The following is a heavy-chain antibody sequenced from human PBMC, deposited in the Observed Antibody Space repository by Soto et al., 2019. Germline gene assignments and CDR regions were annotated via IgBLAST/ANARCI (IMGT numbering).Heavy chain of an antibody. J-gene: IGHJ4*01. CDR3: ARGSVDTVDSSGFYEY. Sequence: SETLSLTCAVYGGSFSAYYWSWIRQPPGKGLEWIGEINHSGGTSYNPSLKSRVTISVDTSNSQFSLKLTSVTAADRAVYYCARGSVDTVDSSGFYEYWGHGTPVTVSS. V-gene: IGHV4-34*01. D-gene: IGHD3-22*01. CDR1: GGSFSAYY. CDR2: INHSGGT.